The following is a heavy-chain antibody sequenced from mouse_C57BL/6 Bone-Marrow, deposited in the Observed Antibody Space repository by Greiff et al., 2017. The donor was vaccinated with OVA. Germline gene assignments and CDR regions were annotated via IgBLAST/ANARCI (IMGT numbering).Heavy chain of an antibody. J-gene: IGHJ4*01. CDR2: IFPGSGST. CDR1: GYTFTDYY. V-gene: IGHV1-75*01. D-gene: IGHD1-1*01. CDR3: ARREVVATYYYAMDY. Sequence: QVQLQQSGPELVKPGASVKISCKASGYTFTDYYIHWVKQRPGQGLEWIGWIFPGSGSTNYNEKFKGKATLTVDKSSSTAYMLLSSLTSEDSAVYFCARREVVATYYYAMDYWGQGTSVTVSS.